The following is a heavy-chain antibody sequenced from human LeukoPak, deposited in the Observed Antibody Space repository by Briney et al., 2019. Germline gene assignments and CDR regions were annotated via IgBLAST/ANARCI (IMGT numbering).Heavy chain of an antibody. D-gene: IGHD6-6*01. CDR1: GFTFSAYH. CDR2: ITSTATT. J-gene: IGHJ3*02. CDR3: ARDLGPHSSSPNSGAFDI. Sequence: GGSLRLSCEVSGFTFSAYHMSWIRQAPGKGLEWVSYITSTATTYYTDSVKGRFTISRDNAKTSLYLQMNSLRAEDTAVYYCARDLGPHSSSPNSGAFDIWGQGTMVTVSS. V-gene: IGHV3-11*04.